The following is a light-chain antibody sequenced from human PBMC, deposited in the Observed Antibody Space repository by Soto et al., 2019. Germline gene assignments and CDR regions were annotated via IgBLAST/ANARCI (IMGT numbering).Light chain of an antibody. CDR3: QHHNSWPFT. V-gene: IGKV3-15*01. J-gene: IGKJ3*01. Sequence: EIMMTQSPATLSVSPGRRGTLSCRASQNVSSNLAWYQQKPGQPPRLLINGASTRATGVPPRFSGSGSGTEFTLTISSLQSGDSAVYFCQHHNSWPFTFGPGTKVDI. CDR2: GAS. CDR1: QNVSSN.